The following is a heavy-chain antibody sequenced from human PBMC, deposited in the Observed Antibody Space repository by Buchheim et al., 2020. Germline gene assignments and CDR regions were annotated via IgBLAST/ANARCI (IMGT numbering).Heavy chain of an antibody. CDR1: GVSISSDSW. D-gene: IGHD5-18*01. J-gene: IGHJ4*02. CDR3: TRGVPGYTYGSASTD. V-gene: IGHV4-4*02. Sequence: QVQLQESGPGLVKPSGTLSLTCTVSGVSISSDSWWIWVRQPPGKGLEWIGEVYHTGTTTYNPSLKGRVTISVDKSRNQFSLRLTSVTAADTALYYCTRGVPGYTYGSASTDWGQGTL. CDR2: VYHTGTT.